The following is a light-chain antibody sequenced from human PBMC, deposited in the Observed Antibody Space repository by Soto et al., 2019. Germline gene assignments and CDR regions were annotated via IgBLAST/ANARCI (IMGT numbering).Light chain of an antibody. V-gene: IGLV2-11*01. CDR2: DVS. J-gene: IGLJ1*01. Sequence: QSVLTQPRSVSGSPGQSVTISCTGTSSDVGLYNYVSWYQQHPGKAPKLIIYDVSKRPSGVPDRFSGSKSGNTASLTISGLQAEYEGEYFCCSYGGSYTPYVFGTGTKVTVL. CDR1: SSDVGLYNY. CDR3: CSYGGSYTPYV.